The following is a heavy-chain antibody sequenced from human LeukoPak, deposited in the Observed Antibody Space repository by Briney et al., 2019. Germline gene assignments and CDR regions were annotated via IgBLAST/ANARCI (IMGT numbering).Heavy chain of an antibody. CDR3: VRDMDV. CDR1: GFTFIKYW. Sequence: GGSLRLSCAASGFTFIKYWMSWVRQAPGKGLEWVANIKQDGSAKYYVDSVKGRFPISRDNAKISLYLQMNSLRADDTAVYYCVRDMDVWAKGTTVTVSS. CDR2: IKQDGSAK. V-gene: IGHV3-7*01. J-gene: IGHJ6*03.